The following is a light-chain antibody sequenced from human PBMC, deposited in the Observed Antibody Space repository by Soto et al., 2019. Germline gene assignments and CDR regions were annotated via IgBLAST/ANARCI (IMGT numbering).Light chain of an antibody. Sequence: EIVLTQSPATLSLSPGERATLSCRASQSVSSYLAWYQQKPGQAPRLLIYDASTRATGIPARFSGSGSGTDFTLTISGLQPNDFATYYCQQYNTYSRTFGQGTKVDIK. CDR3: QQYNTYSRT. V-gene: IGKV3D-15*01. J-gene: IGKJ1*01. CDR1: QSVSSY. CDR2: DAS.